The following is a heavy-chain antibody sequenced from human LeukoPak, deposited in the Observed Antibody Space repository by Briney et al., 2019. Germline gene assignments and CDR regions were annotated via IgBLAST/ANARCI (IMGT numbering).Heavy chain of an antibody. CDR3: AKESRTNPPGCYYGVRFDP. D-gene: IGHD2-21*01. J-gene: IGHJ5*02. CDR1: GASISGVY. Sequence: SETLSHTCTVSGASISGVYWSWIRQPPGKGLEWIGYIYYGGSTNYNPSLKSRVSISVDSSKNQFSLKLNSVTAADTAVYYCAKESRTNPPGCYYGVRFDPWGQGTLVIVSS. CDR2: IYYGGST. V-gene: IGHV4-59*01.